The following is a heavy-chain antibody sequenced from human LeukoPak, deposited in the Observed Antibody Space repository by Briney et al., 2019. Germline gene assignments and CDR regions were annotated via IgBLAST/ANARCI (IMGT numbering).Heavy chain of an antibody. J-gene: IGHJ5*02. D-gene: IGHD2-2*02. V-gene: IGHV5-51*01. CDR1: GYSFTSYW. CDR3: ASLYCSSTSCYKGLGWFDP. Sequence: GESLKISCKGSGYSFTSYWIGWVRQMPGKGLEWMGIIYPGDSDTRYSPSFQGQVTISADKSISTAYLQWSSLKASDTAMYYCASLYCSSTSCYKGLGWFDPWGQGTLVTVSS. CDR2: IYPGDSDT.